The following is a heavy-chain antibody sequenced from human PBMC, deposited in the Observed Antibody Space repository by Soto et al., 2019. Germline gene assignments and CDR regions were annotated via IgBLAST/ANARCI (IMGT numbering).Heavy chain of an antibody. Sequence: GGSLRLSCAASGFTFSSYGMHLVRQAPGKGLEWVAVIWYDGSNKYYADYVKGRFTISRDNSKNTLYLQMNSLRAEDTAVYYCARDDSGQRPLEVWGQGTTVTVSS. CDR2: IWYDGSNK. CDR1: GFTFSSYG. CDR3: ARDDSGQRPLEV. J-gene: IGHJ6*02. V-gene: IGHV3-33*01. D-gene: IGHD1-1*01.